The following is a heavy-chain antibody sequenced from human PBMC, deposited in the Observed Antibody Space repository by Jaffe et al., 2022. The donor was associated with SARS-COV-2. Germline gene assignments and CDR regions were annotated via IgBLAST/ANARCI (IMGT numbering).Heavy chain of an antibody. V-gene: IGHV3-66*01. Sequence: EVQLVESGGGLVQPGGSLRLSCAASGFSVSDNYMTWVRQAPGKGLEWVSVINNGGSTYYADSVKGRFTISRDNSKNTVYLQMDSLRPEDTAVYHCARGKAVSGPNLPLSYWGQGTLVTVSS. CDR3: ARGKAVSGPNLPLSY. D-gene: IGHD6-19*01. CDR1: GFSVSDNY. CDR2: INNGGST. J-gene: IGHJ4*02.